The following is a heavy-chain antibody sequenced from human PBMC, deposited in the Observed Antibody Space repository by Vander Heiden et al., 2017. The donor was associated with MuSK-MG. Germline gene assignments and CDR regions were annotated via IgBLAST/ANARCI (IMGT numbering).Heavy chain of an antibody. CDR3: ARVRRGYCSSTSCYIVYYYMDV. Sequence: QLQLVQSGAEVKKPGSSVKVSCTASGGTFSSYAISWMRQAPGQGLEWRGGIIPILGIANYAQEFQGRVTITADKSTSTAYMELSSLRSEDTAVYYCARVRRGYCSSTSCYIVYYYMDVWGKGTTVTVSS. J-gene: IGHJ6*03. D-gene: IGHD2-2*02. CDR2: IIPILGIA. V-gene: IGHV1-69*10. CDR1: GGTFSSYA.